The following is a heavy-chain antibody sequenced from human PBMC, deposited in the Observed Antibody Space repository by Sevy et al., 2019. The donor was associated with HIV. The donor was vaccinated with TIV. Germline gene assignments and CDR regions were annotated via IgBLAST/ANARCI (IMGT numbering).Heavy chain of an antibody. CDR2: ISHDEIHK. D-gene: IGHD3-16*01. V-gene: IGHV3-30*04. Sequence: GGSLRLSCTAYGFTFSNYAVHWVRQAPGKGLEWVAIISHDEIHKDFADSVRGRFSISRDTSKNTIYPQMNSLRPEDTAVYYCARDLPHLLPWELSRGSDFWGQGTLVTVSS. CDR1: GFTFSNYA. CDR3: ARDLPHLLPWELSRGSDF. J-gene: IGHJ4*02.